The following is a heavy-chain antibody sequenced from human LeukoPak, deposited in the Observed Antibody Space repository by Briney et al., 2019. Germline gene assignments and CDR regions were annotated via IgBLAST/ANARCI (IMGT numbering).Heavy chain of an antibody. Sequence: PGGSLRLSCAASGFTFSSYSMNWVRQAPGKGLEWVSSISSSSSYIYYADSVKGRFTISRDNAKNSLYLQMNSLRAEDTAVYYCAREYYYDSSGYPGFDIWGQGTMVTVSS. CDR2: ISSSSSYI. CDR1: GFTFSSYS. J-gene: IGHJ3*02. D-gene: IGHD3-22*01. CDR3: AREYYYDSSGYPGFDI. V-gene: IGHV3-21*01.